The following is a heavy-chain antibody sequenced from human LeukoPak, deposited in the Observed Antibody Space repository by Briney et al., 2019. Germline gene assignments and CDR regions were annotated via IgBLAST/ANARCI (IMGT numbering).Heavy chain of an antibody. D-gene: IGHD4-17*01. Sequence: GGSLTLSCAASGFTFSSYWMSWVRQAPGKGLEWVSYISSSGSTIYYADSVKGRFTISRDNAKNSLYLQMNSLRAEDTAVYYCARGSGYGDYVGYYYYYMDVWGKGTTVTISS. CDR1: GFTFSSYW. CDR3: ARGSGYGDYVGYYYYYMDV. V-gene: IGHV3-48*04. J-gene: IGHJ6*03. CDR2: ISSSGSTI.